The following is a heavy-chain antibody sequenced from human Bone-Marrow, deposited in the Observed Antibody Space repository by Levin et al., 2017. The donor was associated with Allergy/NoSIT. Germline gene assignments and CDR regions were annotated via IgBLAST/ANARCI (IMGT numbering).Heavy chain of an antibody. V-gene: IGHV4-34*01. CDR3: ARGRRTGTTIDY. Sequence: PGGSLRLSCAVYGGSFSGYYWSWIRQPPGKGLEWIGEINHSGSTNYNPSLKSRVTISVDTSKNQFSLKLSSVTAADTAVYYCARGRRTGTTIDYWGQGTLVTVSS. CDR2: INHSGST. CDR1: GGSFSGYY. D-gene: IGHD1-1*01. J-gene: IGHJ4*02.